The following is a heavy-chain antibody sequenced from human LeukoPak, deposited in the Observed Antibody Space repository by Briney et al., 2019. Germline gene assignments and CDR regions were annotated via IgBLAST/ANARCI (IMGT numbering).Heavy chain of an antibody. Sequence: ASVKVSCKASGYTFTGYYMHWLRQAPGQGLEWMGWINPNSGGTNYAQKFQGRVTMTRDTSISTAYMELSRLSSDDTAVYSCARDDYYGSGSYYYYYGMDVWGQGTTVTVSS. CDR3: ARDDYYGSGSYYYYYGMDV. D-gene: IGHD3-10*01. CDR1: GYTFTGYY. CDR2: INPNSGGT. V-gene: IGHV1-2*02. J-gene: IGHJ6*02.